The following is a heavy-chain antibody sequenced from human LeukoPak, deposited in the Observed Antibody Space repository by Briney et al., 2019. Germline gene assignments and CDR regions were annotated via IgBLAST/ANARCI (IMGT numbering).Heavy chain of an antibody. Sequence: PGGSLRLSCAASGFTFDDYAMHWVRQAPRKGLEWVSLISWDGGSTYYADSVKGRFTISRDNSKNSLYLQMNSLRAEDTALYYCAKDISDRYSSSPLGLFDYWGQGTLVTVSS. CDR3: AKDISDRYSSSPLGLFDY. J-gene: IGHJ4*02. D-gene: IGHD6-6*01. CDR1: GFTFDDYA. CDR2: ISWDGGST. V-gene: IGHV3-43D*03.